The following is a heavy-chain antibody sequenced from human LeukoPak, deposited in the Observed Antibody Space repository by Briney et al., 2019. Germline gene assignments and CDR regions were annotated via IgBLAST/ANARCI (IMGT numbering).Heavy chain of an antibody. CDR2: INHSGST. CDR1: GGSFSGYY. Sequence: SETLSLTCAVYGGSFSGYYWSWIRQPPGKGLEWIGEINHSGSTNYNPSLKSRVTISVDTSKNQFSLKLSSVTAAGTAVYYCARVDAPMGYYYMDVWGKGTTVTVSS. J-gene: IGHJ6*03. D-gene: IGHD5-18*01. V-gene: IGHV4-34*01. CDR3: ARVDAPMGYYYMDV.